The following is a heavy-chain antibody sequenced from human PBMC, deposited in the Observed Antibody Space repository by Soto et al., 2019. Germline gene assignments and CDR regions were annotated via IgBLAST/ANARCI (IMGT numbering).Heavy chain of an antibody. D-gene: IGHD3-22*01. V-gene: IGHV3-30-3*01. CDR3: PSEWEAYYYGGSGQDPTGY. CDR2: ISYDGSNK. CDR1: GFTFSSYA. Sequence: GGSLSLSCAASGFTFSSYAMHWVRQAPGKGLDWVAVISYDGSNKDYADSVQGRVTISRANCQNTLYLQMNSLRAEDAPGYYCPSEWEAYYYGGSGQDPTGYWGKGTLVTV. J-gene: IGHJ4*02.